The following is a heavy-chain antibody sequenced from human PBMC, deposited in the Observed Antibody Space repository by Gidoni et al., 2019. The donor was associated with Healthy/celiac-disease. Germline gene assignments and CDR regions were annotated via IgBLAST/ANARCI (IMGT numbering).Heavy chain of an antibody. CDR3: AKRTRGVIDY. CDR1: GFTFSSYA. Sequence: EVQLLESGGGLVQPGGSLRLSCAASGFTFSSYAMSWVRQAPGKGLDWVSASSGSGGSTYYADSVKGRFTIYRDNSKNTLYLQMNSLRAEDTAVYYCAKRTRGVIDYWGQGTLVTVSS. D-gene: IGHD3-10*01. J-gene: IGHJ4*02. CDR2: SSGSGGST. V-gene: IGHV3-23*01.